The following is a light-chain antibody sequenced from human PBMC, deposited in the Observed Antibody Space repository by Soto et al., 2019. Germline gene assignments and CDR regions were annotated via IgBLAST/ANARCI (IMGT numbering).Light chain of an antibody. Sequence: AIRMTQSPASLAASTGDRVTITCRASQGISSYLAWYQQKPGKAPKLLIYAASSLQSGVPSRFSGSGSGTDFTLTISSLQPEDFETYYCLQDYNYPWTFGQGTKVDIK. J-gene: IGKJ1*01. CDR1: QGISSY. CDR3: LQDYNYPWT. CDR2: AAS. V-gene: IGKV1-8*01.